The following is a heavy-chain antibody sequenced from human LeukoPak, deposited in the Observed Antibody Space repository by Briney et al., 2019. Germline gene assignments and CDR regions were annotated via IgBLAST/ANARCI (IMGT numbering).Heavy chain of an antibody. J-gene: IGHJ4*02. CDR2: IYYSGST. V-gene: IGHV4-39*01. D-gene: IGHD2-21*02. CDR1: GGSISSSSFF. CDR3: ARHLVAMTARIDY. Sequence: PSETLSLTCTVSGGSISSSSFFWGWIRQPPGRGLEWIGSIYYSGSTYYNPSLKSRVTISVDTSKNQFSLKLSSVTAADTAVYYCARHLVAMTARIDYWGQGTLVTVSS.